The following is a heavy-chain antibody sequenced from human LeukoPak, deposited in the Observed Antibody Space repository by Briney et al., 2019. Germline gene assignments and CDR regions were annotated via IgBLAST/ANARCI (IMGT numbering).Heavy chain of an antibody. J-gene: IGHJ4*02. CDR1: GGSISSYY. V-gene: IGHV4-59*01. Sequence: SETLSLTCTVSGGSISSYYWSWIRQPPGKGLEWIGYIYYSGSTNYNPSLKSRVTISVDTSKNQFSLKLSSVTAADTAVYYCARDDGYSYGSRFDYWGQGTLVTVSS. CDR2: IYYSGST. CDR3: ARDDGYSYGSRFDY. D-gene: IGHD5-18*01.